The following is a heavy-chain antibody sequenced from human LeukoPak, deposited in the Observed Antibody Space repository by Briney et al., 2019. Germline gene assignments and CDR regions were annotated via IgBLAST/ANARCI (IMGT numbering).Heavy chain of an antibody. V-gene: IGHV4-59*08. D-gene: IGHD6-19*01. CDR3: ARLEVAVAGFDY. J-gene: IGHJ4*02. CDR2: IYYSGST. Sequence: SETLSLTCTVSGGSIGRYYWSWIRQPPGKGLEWIGYIYYSGSTNYNPSLKSRVTISVDTSKNQFSLKLSSVTAADTAVYYCARLEVAVAGFDYWGQGTLVTVSS. CDR1: GGSIGRYY.